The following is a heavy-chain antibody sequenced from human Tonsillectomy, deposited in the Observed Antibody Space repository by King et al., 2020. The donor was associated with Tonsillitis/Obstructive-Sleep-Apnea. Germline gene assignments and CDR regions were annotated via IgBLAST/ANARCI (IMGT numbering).Heavy chain of an antibody. D-gene: IGHD7-27*01. Sequence: VQLQQWGAGLLKPSETLSLTCAVYGGSFSGYNCTGIRQPPGKGLEWIGEINHSVSTTYDPSLKSRVTISLDTYKNQFSLKLSSVTAADTAVYYCAGQNLWGYYFDYWGQGTPVTVSS. J-gene: IGHJ4*02. CDR1: GGSFSGYN. CDR2: INHSVST. V-gene: IGHV4-34*01. CDR3: AGQNLWGYYFDY.